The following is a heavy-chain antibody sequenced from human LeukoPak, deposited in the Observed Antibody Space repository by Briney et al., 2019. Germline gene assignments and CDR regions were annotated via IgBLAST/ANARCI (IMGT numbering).Heavy chain of an antibody. CDR1: GGSISSYY. J-gene: IGHJ5*02. Sequence: NSPETLSLTCTVSGGSISSYYWSWIRQPAGKGLEWIGRIYTSGSTNYNPSLKSRVTMSVDTSKNQFSLKLSSVTAAGTAVYYCARDLYGDYVEINWFDPWGQGTLVTVSS. CDR3: ARDLYGDYVEINWFDP. CDR2: IYTSGST. V-gene: IGHV4-4*07. D-gene: IGHD4-17*01.